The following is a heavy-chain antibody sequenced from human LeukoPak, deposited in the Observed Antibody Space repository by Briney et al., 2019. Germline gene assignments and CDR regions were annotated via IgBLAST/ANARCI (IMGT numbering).Heavy chain of an antibody. CDR2: IYYSGRS. CDR1: GGTISRYY. CDR3: ARDLQVYSGSWYRGIDAFDI. Sequence: SETLSLTCTVSGGTISRYYWSWIRQPPSPELEWIGYIYYSGRSTYNPSLKSRVTISVDTSKNQFSLKLSSVTAADTAVYYCARDLQVYSGSWYRGIDAFDIWGQGTMVIVSS. V-gene: IGHV4-59*01. J-gene: IGHJ3*02. D-gene: IGHD6-13*01.